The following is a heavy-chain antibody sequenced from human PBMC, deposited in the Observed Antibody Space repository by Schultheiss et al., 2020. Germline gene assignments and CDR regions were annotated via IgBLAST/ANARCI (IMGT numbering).Heavy chain of an antibody. CDR2: ISGSGGST. CDR3: ARDRGNYYDSSGYRGYFDY. CDR1: GFIFDDYA. J-gene: IGHJ4*02. Sequence: GESLKISCTASGFIFDDYAMHWVRQVPGKGLEWVSGISGSGGSTYYADSVKGRFTISRDNSKNTLYLQMNSLRAEDTAVYYCARDRGNYYDSSGYRGYFDYWGQGTLVTVSS. D-gene: IGHD3-22*01. V-gene: IGHV3-23*01.